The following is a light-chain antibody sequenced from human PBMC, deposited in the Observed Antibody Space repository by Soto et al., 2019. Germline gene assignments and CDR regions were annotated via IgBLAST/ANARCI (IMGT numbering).Light chain of an antibody. CDR1: LGISNF. J-gene: IGKJ4*01. Sequence: DIQMTQSPSSLSASVGDRVTITCRASLGISNFLAWYQQKPGKAPELLIYGASTLPSGVPSRFSGSGSGTDFTLAISSLQPEDAATYYCQKYNSAPLTFGGGTKVDIK. CDR2: GAS. V-gene: IGKV1-27*01. CDR3: QKYNSAPLT.